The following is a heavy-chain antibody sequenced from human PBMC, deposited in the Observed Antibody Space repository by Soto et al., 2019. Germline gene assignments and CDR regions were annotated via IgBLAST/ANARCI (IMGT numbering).Heavy chain of an antibody. J-gene: IGHJ5*02. V-gene: IGHV3-21*01. Sequence: PRGSLRLSCAASGFAFSSYSMNWFRQAPGEGLEWVSSISSSSSYIYYADSVKGRFTISRDNAKNSLYLQMNSLRAEDTAVYYCARDLSAVVVVVAATPEWFDPWGQGTLVTVSS. CDR3: ARDLSAVVVVVAATPEWFDP. CDR1: GFAFSSYS. CDR2: ISSSSSYI. D-gene: IGHD2-15*01.